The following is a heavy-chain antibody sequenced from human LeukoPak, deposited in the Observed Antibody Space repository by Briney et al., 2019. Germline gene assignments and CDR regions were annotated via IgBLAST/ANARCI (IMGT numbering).Heavy chain of an antibody. D-gene: IGHD5-18*01. Sequence: GGSLRLSCAASGFTFSSYGMHWVRQAPGKGLEWVAVIWYDGSNKYYVDSVKGRFTISRDNSKNTLYLQMNSLRAEDTAVYYCARDPGYSYGYNFDYWGQGTLVTVSS. CDR3: ARDPGYSYGYNFDY. CDR1: GFTFSSYG. J-gene: IGHJ4*02. V-gene: IGHV3-33*01. CDR2: IWYDGSNK.